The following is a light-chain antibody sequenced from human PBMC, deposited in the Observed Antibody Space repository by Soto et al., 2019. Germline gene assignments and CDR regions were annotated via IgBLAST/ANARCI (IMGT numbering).Light chain of an antibody. Sequence: EVVLTQSPGTLSLSPGERATLSCRASQSVGSTYLAWYQQKPGQAPRLLIYDASSRATGIPDRFSGSGSGKDFTLTISRLEPEDFVVYYCQQYGSSPSTFGPGTKVDIK. J-gene: IGKJ3*01. CDR1: QSVGSTY. CDR2: DAS. CDR3: QQYGSSPST. V-gene: IGKV3-20*01.